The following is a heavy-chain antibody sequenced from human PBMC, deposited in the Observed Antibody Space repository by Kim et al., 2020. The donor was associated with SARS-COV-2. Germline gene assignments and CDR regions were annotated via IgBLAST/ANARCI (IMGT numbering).Heavy chain of an antibody. Sequence: SETLSLTCSVSGVSVSSSGDYWGWIRQPPGKGLEWIGTTHSGGSTYYNSSLQSRVTISVDTSKSQFSLKLTPVPAADTAVYYCARQPPKNLFDPWGQGT. J-gene: IGHJ5*02. V-gene: IGHV4-39*01. CDR2: THSGGST. CDR1: GVSVSSSGDY. CDR3: ARQPPKNLFDP.